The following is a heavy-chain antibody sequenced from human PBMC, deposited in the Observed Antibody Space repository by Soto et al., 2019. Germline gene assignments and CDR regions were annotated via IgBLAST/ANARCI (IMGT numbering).Heavy chain of an antibody. CDR1: GGSISSSSYY. Sequence: SETLSLTCTVSGGSISSSSYYWGWIRQPPGKGLEWIGSIYYSGSTYYNPSLKSRVTISVDTSKNQFSLKLSSVTAADTAVYYCAIGVTLHLGELSTWDFDYWGQGTLVTVSS. D-gene: IGHD3-16*02. CDR2: IYYSGST. CDR3: AIGVTLHLGELSTWDFDY. J-gene: IGHJ4*02. V-gene: IGHV4-39*01.